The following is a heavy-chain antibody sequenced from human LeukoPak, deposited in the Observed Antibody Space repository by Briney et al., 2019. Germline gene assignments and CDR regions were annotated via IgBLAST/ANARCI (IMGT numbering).Heavy chain of an antibody. V-gene: IGHV3-23*01. D-gene: IGHD6-19*01. CDR2: VSGGTGNT. CDR1: GSTSGSYA. J-gene: IGHJ6*02. Sequence: GGSLRLSCAASGSTSGSYAMSWVRQAPGKGLEWVSVVSGGTGNTYYADSVKGRFTISRDNSKNTLYLQMNSLRAEDTAVYYCAKLAGSHYSHHYGMDVWGQGTTVTVSS. CDR3: AKLAGSHYSHHYGMDV.